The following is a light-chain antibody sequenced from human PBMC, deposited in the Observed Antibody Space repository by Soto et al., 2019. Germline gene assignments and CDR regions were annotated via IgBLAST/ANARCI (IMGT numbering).Light chain of an antibody. Sequence: DIQLTQSPSTLSASVGDGITMTCRASQSIGTGLAWYQHRPGEGPKLLIHDASSLESGVPSRFSGSGSATEFSLTISSLESGDSGTYHCQQYATYAPSTFGQGTKVDIK. CDR3: QQYATYAPST. CDR1: QSIGTG. CDR2: DAS. J-gene: IGKJ1*01. V-gene: IGKV1-5*01.